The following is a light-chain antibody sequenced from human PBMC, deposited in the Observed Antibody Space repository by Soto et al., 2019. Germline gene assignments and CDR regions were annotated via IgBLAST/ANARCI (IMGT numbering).Light chain of an antibody. CDR1: SRDVGGYNY. Sequence: QSVLTQPASVSGSPGQSITISCTGTSRDVGGYNYVSWYQQHPGKAPELMIHDVSNRPSGVSNRFSGSKSGNTASLTISGLQAEDEAEYYCISYTSSSLYVFGPGTKVPVL. V-gene: IGLV2-14*01. J-gene: IGLJ1*01. CDR3: ISYTSSSLYV. CDR2: DVS.